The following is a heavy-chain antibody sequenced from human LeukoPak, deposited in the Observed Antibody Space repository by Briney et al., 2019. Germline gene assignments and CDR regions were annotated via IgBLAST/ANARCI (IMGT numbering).Heavy chain of an antibody. D-gene: IGHD4-17*01. CDR1: GYTFTTYY. CDR2: INPSGGST. J-gene: IGHJ6*02. Sequence: ASMKVSCTASGYTFTTYYMHWVRQASGQGLEWMGIINPSGGSTRYAQKLQGRVTMTRDTSTSTVYMELSSLISEDTAVYYCASYHHRDFGDYYGMDVWGQGTTVTVSS. V-gene: IGHV1-46*04. CDR3: ASYHHRDFGDYYGMDV.